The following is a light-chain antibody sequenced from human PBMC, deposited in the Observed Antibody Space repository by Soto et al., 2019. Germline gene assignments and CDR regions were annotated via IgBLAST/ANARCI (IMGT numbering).Light chain of an antibody. CDR1: QSVRSNS. Sequence: EIVLTQSPDTLSLSPGERATLSCRASQSVRSNSLAWSQQKPGQAPRFLIYDASSRATGIPDRFSGSGSGTDFTLTISRLEPEDFAVYYCQQYGSTPLTFGGGTKVDIK. J-gene: IGKJ4*01. CDR3: QQYGSTPLT. CDR2: DAS. V-gene: IGKV3-20*01.